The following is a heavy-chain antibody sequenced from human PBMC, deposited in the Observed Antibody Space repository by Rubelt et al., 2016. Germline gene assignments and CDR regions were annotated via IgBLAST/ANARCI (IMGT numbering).Heavy chain of an antibody. J-gene: IGHJ4*02. CDR3: ARGTQFDY. CDR2: GGST. D-gene: IGHD2-2*01. Sequence: GGSTYYADSVKGRFTISRDNAKNSLFLQMNSLTAEDPAVYYCARGTQFDYWGQGTLVTVSS. V-gene: IGHV3-11*01.